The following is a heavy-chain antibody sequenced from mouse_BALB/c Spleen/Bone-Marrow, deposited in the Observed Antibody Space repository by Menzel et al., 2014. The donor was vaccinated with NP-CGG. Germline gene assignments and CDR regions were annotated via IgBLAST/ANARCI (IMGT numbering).Heavy chain of an antibody. V-gene: IGHV5-9-3*01. CDR1: GFTFSSYA. CDR2: ISSGGSYT. D-gene: IGHD2-4*01. CDR3: ARVITWYFDV. Sequence: EVQGVESGGGLVMPGGSLKLSCAASGFTFSSYAMSWVRQTPEKRLEWVATISSGGSYTYYPDSVKGRFTISRDNAKNTLYLQMSSLRSEDTAMYYCARVITWYFDVWGAGTTVTVSS. J-gene: IGHJ1*01.